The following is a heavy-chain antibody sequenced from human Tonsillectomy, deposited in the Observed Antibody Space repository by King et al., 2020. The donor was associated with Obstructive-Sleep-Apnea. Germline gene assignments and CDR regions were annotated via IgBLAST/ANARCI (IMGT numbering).Heavy chain of an antibody. CDR3: ARVREPFFDSSRWDYYGLDV. J-gene: IGHJ6*02. Sequence: VQLVESGGGVVQPGRSLRLSCAASGFTFSNYAMHWVRQAPGKGLEWVAVISYDGSFKYYAESVRGPFVISRDNSKNTLYLQMDSLRPEDTAVYYCARVREPFFDSSRWDYYGLDVWGQGATVTVSS. D-gene: IGHD3-22*01. CDR2: ISYDGSFK. V-gene: IGHV3-30*09. CDR1: GFTFSNYA.